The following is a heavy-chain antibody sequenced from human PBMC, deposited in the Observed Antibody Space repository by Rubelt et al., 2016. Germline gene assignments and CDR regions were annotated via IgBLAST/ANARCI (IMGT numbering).Heavy chain of an antibody. D-gene: IGHD3-22*01. J-gene: IGHJ4*02. CDR3: VKDHLPLRVHDSSGCGY. Sequence: GLVQPGGSLRICCAGSGFIFSKYWMSWVRQAPGKGLEWVANIKRDGTTKYYVDSVKGRFTISRDNAKNSLYLQMNSLRAEDTAIYYCVKDHLPLRVHDSSGCGYWGQGTLVTVSS. CDR1: GFIFSKYW. CDR2: IKRDGTTK. V-gene: IGHV3-7*01.